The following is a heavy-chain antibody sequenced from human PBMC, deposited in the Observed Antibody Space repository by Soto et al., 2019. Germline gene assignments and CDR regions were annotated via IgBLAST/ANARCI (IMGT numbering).Heavy chain of an antibody. CDR3: ARDFGSDLSAPGAVFDY. J-gene: IGHJ4*02. D-gene: IGHD3-3*01. CDR2: ISPYNGNT. CDR1: GYTFTSYG. V-gene: IGHV1-18*04. Sequence: QVQLVQSGAEVKKPGASVKVSCKASGYTFTSYGISWVRQAPGQGLEWMGWISPYNGNTKYAQNFQGRVTMTTDTSTYTAYMEVRRLRSDDPAVYYCARDFGSDLSAPGAVFDYWGQGTLVTVSS.